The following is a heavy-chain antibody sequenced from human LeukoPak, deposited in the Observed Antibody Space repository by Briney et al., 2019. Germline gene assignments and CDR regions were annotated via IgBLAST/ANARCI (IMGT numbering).Heavy chain of an antibody. J-gene: IGHJ4*02. CDR1: GFTVSNSY. Sequence: GGSLRLSCAASGFTVSNSYMSWVRQAPGKGLEWVSVVYSDNTPFYADSVKRRFTISRDNSKNTVYLQMNSLRAEDTAVYYCGIGRSGQDYWGQGTLVTVSS. V-gene: IGHV3-53*01. D-gene: IGHD6-19*01. CDR2: VYSDNTP. CDR3: GIGRSGQDY.